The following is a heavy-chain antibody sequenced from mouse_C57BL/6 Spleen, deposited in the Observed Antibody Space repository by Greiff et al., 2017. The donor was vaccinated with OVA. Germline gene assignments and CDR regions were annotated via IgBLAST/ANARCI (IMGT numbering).Heavy chain of an antibody. Sequence: DVKLQESGGGLVQPKGSLKLSCAASGFSFNTYAMNWVRQAPGKGLEWVARIRSKSNNYATYYADSVKDRFTISRDDSESMLYLQMNNLKTEDTAMYYCVRRSSNAMDYWGQGTSVTVSS. D-gene: IGHD1-1*01. CDR2: IRSKSNNYAT. J-gene: IGHJ4*01. CDR1: GFSFNTYA. V-gene: IGHV10-1*01. CDR3: VRRSSNAMDY.